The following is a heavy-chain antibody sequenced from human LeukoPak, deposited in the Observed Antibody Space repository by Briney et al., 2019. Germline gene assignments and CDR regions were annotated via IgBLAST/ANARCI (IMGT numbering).Heavy chain of an antibody. V-gene: IGHV4-34*01. CDR2: INHSGST. CDR1: GGSFSGYY. Sequence: SETLSLTCAVYGGSFSGYYWSWIRQPPGKGLEWIGEINHSGSTNYNPSPKSRVTISVDTSKNQFSLKLSSVTAADTAVYYCARGSLLWFGELPTDYWGQGTLVTVSS. D-gene: IGHD3-10*01. CDR3: ARGSLLWFGELPTDY. J-gene: IGHJ4*02.